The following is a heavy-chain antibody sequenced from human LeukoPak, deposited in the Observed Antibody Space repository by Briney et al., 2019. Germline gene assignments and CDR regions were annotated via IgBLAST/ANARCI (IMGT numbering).Heavy chain of an antibody. CDR1: GGSISSYY. D-gene: IGHD3-22*01. Sequence: TSETPSLTCTVSGGSISSYYWSWIRQPPGKGLEWIGYIYYSGSTNYNPSLKSRVTISVDTSKNQFSLKLSSVTAADTAVYYCARGVVVTRDLNFDYWGQGTLVTVSS. J-gene: IGHJ4*02. CDR3: ARGVVVTRDLNFDY. V-gene: IGHV4-59*01. CDR2: IYYSGST.